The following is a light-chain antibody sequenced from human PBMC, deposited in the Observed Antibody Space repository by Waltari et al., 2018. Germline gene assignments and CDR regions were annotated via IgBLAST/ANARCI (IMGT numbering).Light chain of an antibody. V-gene: IGKV1-5*03. J-gene: IGKJ1*01. Sequence: DIQMTQSPSTLSASVGDRVIITCRASQSINSWLAWYQQKAGAAPKLLIYKASTLESGVAYRFSGGGSGTEFTLTISSLQPDDFATYFCQQYNSIPWTFGQGTKVEIK. CDR1: QSINSW. CDR2: KAS. CDR3: QQYNSIPWT.